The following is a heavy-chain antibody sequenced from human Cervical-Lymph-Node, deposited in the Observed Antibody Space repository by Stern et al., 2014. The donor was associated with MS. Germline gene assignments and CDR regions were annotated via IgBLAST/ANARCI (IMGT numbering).Heavy chain of an antibody. CDR2: VDTGNGNT. V-gene: IGHV1-3*04. D-gene: IGHD1-26*01. Sequence: QVQLVQSGAEVKNPGASVRVSCKASGYTFTSYAIHWVRQAPGQGLEWMGWVDTGNGNTKYSQKFQGRITFTRDTSASTAYMELSSLTFEDTAVFYCARRKMGSYSDNNWFDPWGQGTLVTVSS. CDR1: GYTFTSYA. J-gene: IGHJ5*02. CDR3: ARRKMGSYSDNNWFDP.